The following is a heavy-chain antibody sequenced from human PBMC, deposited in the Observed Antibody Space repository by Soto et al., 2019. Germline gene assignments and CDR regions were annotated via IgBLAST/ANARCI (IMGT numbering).Heavy chain of an antibody. J-gene: IGHJ4*02. D-gene: IGHD2-2*02. CDR3: ARGRHCSSTSCHINFDY. CDR1: GGTFSSYA. CDR2: IIPIFGTA. V-gene: IGHV1-69*13. Sequence: SVKVSCKASGGTFSSYAISWVRQAPGQGLEWMGGIIPIFGTANYAQKFQGRVTITADESTSTAYMELSSLRSEDTAVYYCARGRHCSSTSCHINFDYWGQGTLVTVSS.